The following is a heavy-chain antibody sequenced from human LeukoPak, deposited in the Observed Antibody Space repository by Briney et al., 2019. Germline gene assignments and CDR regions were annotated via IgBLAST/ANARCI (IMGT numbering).Heavy chain of an antibody. J-gene: IGHJ4*02. V-gene: IGHV1-8*01. D-gene: IGHD5-12*01. CDR3: ARRVATTSRDLGGYFDY. CDR2: MNPNSRNT. Sequence: ASVKVSCKASGYTFTSYDINWVRQATGQGLEWMGWMNPNSRNTGYAQKFQGRVTMTRNTSISTAYMELNSLRSEDTAVYYCARRVATTSRDLGGYFDYWGQGTLVTVSS. CDR1: GYTFTSYD.